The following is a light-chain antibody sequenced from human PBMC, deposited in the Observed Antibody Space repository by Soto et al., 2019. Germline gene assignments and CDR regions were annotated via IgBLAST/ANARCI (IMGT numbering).Light chain of an antibody. Sequence: QSVLTQPPSVSGAPGQRVTISCTGSSSNIGAGYDVHWYQPLPGTAPKLLIYGNSNRPSGVPDRFSGSKSGTSASLAITGLQAEDEADYYCQSSDSSLSGSVFGGGTTLTVL. CDR1: SSNIGAGYD. J-gene: IGLJ2*01. CDR2: GNS. V-gene: IGLV1-40*01. CDR3: QSSDSSLSGSV.